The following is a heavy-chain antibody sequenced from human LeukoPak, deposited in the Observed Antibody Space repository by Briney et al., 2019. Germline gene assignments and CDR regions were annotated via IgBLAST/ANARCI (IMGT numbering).Heavy chain of an antibody. V-gene: IGHV3-74*01. CDR1: GFIFSSYW. CDR2: IHSDGSST. J-gene: IGHJ6*03. CDR3: ARDPYSGNYGAYYYYYMDV. D-gene: IGHD1-26*01. Sequence: GGSLRLSCAASGFIFSSYWMDWVRQAPGKGLVWVSRIHSDGSSTTYADSVKGRFTISRDNAKNSLYLQMDSLRVEDTAEYYCARDPYSGNYGAYYYYYMDVWGKGTTVTVSS.